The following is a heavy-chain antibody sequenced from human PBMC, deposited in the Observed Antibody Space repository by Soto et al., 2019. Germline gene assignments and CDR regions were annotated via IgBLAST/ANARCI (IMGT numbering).Heavy chain of an antibody. CDR1: GFTFSSYW. Sequence: PGGSLRLSCAASGFTFSSYWMHWVRQAPGKGLVWVSRINSDGSSTSYADSVKGRFTISRDNAKNTLYLQMNSLRAEDTAVYYCARAIRKGLGYSQTEGFDYWGQGTLVTVYS. J-gene: IGHJ4*02. CDR3: ARAIRKGLGYSQTEGFDY. V-gene: IGHV3-74*01. D-gene: IGHD5-18*01. CDR2: INSDGSST.